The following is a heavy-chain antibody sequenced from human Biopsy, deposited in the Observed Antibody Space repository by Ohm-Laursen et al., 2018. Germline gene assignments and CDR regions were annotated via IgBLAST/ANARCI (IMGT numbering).Heavy chain of an antibody. Sequence: LSLTCATFGFTFSIYGMHWVRQAPGKGLEWVSVINTSGGSTHYAVSVKGRFTISRDNSKNTLYLRMNSLRAEDTAVYYCAKPADSYGSEFYFDYWGQGTLVTVSS. V-gene: IGHV3-NL1*01. CDR3: AKPADSYGSEFYFDY. CDR2: INTSGGST. CDR1: GFTFSIYG. D-gene: IGHD4-17*01. J-gene: IGHJ4*02.